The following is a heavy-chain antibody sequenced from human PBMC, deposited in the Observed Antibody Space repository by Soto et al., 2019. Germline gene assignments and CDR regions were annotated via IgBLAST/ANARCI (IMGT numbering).Heavy chain of an antibody. J-gene: IGHJ4*02. Sequence: GGSLRLSCAASRFMFSSYWMHWVRQAPGKGLVWVSRINSDGGTTTYADSVRGRFTISRDNSKNTLYLQMNSLRAEDTAVYYCARVRVATMPHFDYWGQGTLVTVSS. D-gene: IGHD5-12*01. V-gene: IGHV3-74*01. CDR1: RFMFSSYW. CDR2: INSDGGTT. CDR3: ARVRVATMPHFDY.